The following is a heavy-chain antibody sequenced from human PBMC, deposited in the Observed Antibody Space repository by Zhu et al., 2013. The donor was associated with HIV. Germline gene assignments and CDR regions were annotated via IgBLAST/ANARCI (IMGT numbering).Heavy chain of an antibody. CDR3: VRGGYRWAFDI. J-gene: IGHJ3*02. CDR1: GYTFTSYD. D-gene: IGHD2-8*02. Sequence: QVQLVQSGGEVKEPGASVKVSCKASGYTFTSYDINWVRQATGQGPEWIGWMNPNSGNRDYAQKFQGRVTITMTSSISTVYMELSSLRSDDTAVYYCVRGGYRWAFDIWGQGTVVIVSS. CDR2: MNPNSGNR. V-gene: IGHV1-8*01.